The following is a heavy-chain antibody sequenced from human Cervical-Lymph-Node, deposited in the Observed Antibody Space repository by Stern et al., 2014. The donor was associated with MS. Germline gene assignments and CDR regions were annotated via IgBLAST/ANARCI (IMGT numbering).Heavy chain of an antibody. CDR3: ARSRYDSSGYYYYY. D-gene: IGHD3-22*01. CDR1: GYTFTGYY. Sequence: VQLVESGAEVKKPGASVKVSCKASGYTFTGYYMHWVRQAPGQGLEWMGWINPKSGGTNYAQKFQGRVTMPRDTSISTAYMELSRLRSDDTAVYYWARSRYDSSGYYYYYWGQGTLVTVSS. J-gene: IGHJ4*02. CDR2: INPKSGGT. V-gene: IGHV1-2*02.